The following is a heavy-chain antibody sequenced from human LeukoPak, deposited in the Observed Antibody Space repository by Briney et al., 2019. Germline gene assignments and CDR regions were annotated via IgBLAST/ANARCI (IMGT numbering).Heavy chain of an antibody. CDR1: GDSVSSNSAA. Sequence: SQTLSLTCAISGDSVSSNSAAWNWIRQSPSRGLEWLGRTYYKSKWYNDYAVSVKSRITINPDTSKNQFSLQLNSVTPEVSAMYYCARIARTAIPVWGQGTLVTVSS. D-gene: IGHD2-21*02. V-gene: IGHV6-1*01. CDR3: ARIARTAIPV. J-gene: IGHJ4*02. CDR2: TYYKSKWYN.